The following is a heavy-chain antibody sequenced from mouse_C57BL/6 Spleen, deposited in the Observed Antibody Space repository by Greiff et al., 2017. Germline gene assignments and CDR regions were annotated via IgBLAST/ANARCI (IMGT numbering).Heavy chain of an antibody. D-gene: IGHD2-5*01. Sequence: LVESGPELVKPGASVKISCKASGYAFSSSWMNWVKQRPGKGLEWIGRIYPGDGDTNYNGKFKGKARLTADKSSSTAYMQLSSLTSEDSAVYFCARESPAYCSNYDAMDYWGQGTSVTVSS. V-gene: IGHV1-82*01. J-gene: IGHJ4*01. CDR1: GYAFSSSW. CDR3: ARESPAYCSNYDAMDY. CDR2: IYPGDGDT.